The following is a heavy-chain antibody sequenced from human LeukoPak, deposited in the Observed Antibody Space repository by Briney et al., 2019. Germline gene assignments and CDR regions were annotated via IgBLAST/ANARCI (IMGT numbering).Heavy chain of an antibody. V-gene: IGHV1-8*01. CDR1: VYTFIRYV. CDR3: ARGSRGINYYDSSGYYDYYYYYMDV. J-gene: IGHJ6*03. Sequence: ASVKVSCKASVYTFIRYVINWVRQATGRGAEWMGWMNPNSGNTCYAQKFQGRVTMTKNTSISTAYMELSSLRSEDTDVYYCARGSRGINYYDSSGYYDYYYYYMDVWGKGTTVTVSS. CDR2: MNPNSGNT. D-gene: IGHD3-22*01.